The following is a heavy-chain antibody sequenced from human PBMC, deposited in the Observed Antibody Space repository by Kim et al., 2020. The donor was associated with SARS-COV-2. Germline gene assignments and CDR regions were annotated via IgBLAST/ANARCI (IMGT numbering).Heavy chain of an antibody. J-gene: IGHJ6*03. Sequence: SETLSLTCTVSGGSISSYYWSWIRQPPGKGLEWIGYIYYSGSTNYNPSLKSRVTISVDTSKNQFSLKLSSVTAADTAVYYCARESNSGTRFYYYYYMDVWGKGTTVTVSS. CDR1: GGSISSYY. CDR2: IYYSGST. CDR3: ARESNSGTRFYYYYYMDV. V-gene: IGHV4-59*01. D-gene: IGHD1-1*01.